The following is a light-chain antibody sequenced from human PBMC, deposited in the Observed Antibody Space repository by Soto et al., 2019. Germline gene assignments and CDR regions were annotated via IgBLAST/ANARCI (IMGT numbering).Light chain of an antibody. CDR1: QSISSY. Sequence: DIQMTQSPSSLSASVGDRVTITCRASQSISSYLNWYQQKPGKAPKLLIYAASSLQSGVPSRFSGSRSGTDFTLTISSLQPEDFATYYCQQSYSTPRLTFGGGTKVDIK. CDR3: QQSYSTPRLT. V-gene: IGKV1-39*01. J-gene: IGKJ4*01. CDR2: AAS.